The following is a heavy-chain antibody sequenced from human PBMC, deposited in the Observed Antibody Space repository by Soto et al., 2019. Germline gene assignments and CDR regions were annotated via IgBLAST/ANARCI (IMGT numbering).Heavy chain of an antibody. CDR2: INHSGST. D-gene: IGHD4-17*01. V-gene: IGHV4-34*01. CDR1: CGSFSGYY. J-gene: IGHJ4*02. CDR3: ARAIDYGDRYDY. Sequence: SETLSLTCAVYCGSFSGYYWSWIRQPPGKGLEWIGEINHSGSTNYNPSLKSRVTISVDTSKNQFSLKLSSVTAADTAVYYCARAIDYGDRYDYWGQGTLVTVSS.